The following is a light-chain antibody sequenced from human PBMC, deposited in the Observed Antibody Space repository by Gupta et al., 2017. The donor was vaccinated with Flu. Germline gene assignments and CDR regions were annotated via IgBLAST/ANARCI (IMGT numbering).Light chain of an antibody. CDR2: GAS. V-gene: IGKV3-15*01. J-gene: IGKJ2*01. Sequence: PGERATLSCRANQSISTTVAWYQQRPGQAPRLLIYGASTRATGIPARFSGSGSGTEFILTISSLQSEDFAVYYCQQYNTWPSFGQGTKVEIK. CDR3: QQYNTWPS. CDR1: QSISTT.